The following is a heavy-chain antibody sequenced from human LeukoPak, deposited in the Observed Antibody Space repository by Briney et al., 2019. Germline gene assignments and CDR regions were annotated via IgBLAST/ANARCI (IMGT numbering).Heavy chain of an antibody. V-gene: IGHV3-23*01. CDR1: GFTFSSYA. CDR3: ARGERADY. Sequence: PGGSLRLSCAASGFTFSSYAMSWVRQAPGKGLEWVSGISGSGGSTYYADSVKGRFTISRDNAKNSLYLQMNSLRAEDTAVYYCARGERADYWGQGTLVTVSS. J-gene: IGHJ4*02. CDR2: ISGSGGST.